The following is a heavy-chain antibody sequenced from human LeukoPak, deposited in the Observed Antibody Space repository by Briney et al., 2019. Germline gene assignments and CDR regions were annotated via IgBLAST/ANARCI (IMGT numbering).Heavy chain of an antibody. CDR3: ARERIWTGKTFDC. J-gene: IGHJ4*02. CDR2: IKPDGSEV. CDR1: GFTLSNYL. Sequence: GGSLRLSCAASGFTLSNYLMSWVRQAPGKGLEWVANIKPDGSEVYYVDSVKGRFTISRDNAKNSLYLQMNSLRAEDTAVYFCARERIWTGKTFDCWGQGTLVTVSS. D-gene: IGHD3/OR15-3a*01. V-gene: IGHV3-7*05.